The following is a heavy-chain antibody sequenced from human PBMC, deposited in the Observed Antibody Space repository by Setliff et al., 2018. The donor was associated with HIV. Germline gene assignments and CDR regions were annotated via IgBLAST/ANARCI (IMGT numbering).Heavy chain of an antibody. Sequence: ASVKVSCKASGYTFSNFDISWVRQATGQGLEWMGWMNPKSGHTGYSQKFRGRVTMTSNTSIDTAYMELTSLRSDDTAVYYCVVPAAVGAPDAFDIWGQGTKVTVSS. V-gene: IGHV1-8*02. CDR1: GYTFSNFD. CDR2: MNPKSGHT. J-gene: IGHJ3*02. CDR3: VVPAAVGAPDAFDI. D-gene: IGHD2-15*01.